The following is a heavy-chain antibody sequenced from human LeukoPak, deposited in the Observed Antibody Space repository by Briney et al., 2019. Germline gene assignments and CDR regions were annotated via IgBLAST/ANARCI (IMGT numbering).Heavy chain of an antibody. CDR3: ARQYYSYGNAFDI. V-gene: IGHV3-23*01. D-gene: IGHD5-18*01. CDR2: ISGSGGST. J-gene: IGHJ3*02. Sequence: GGSLRLSCAASGFTFSSYEMNWVRQAPGKGLEWVSAISGSGGSTYYADSVKGRFTISRDNSKNTLYLQMNSLRAEDTAVYYCARQYYSYGNAFDIWGQGTMVTVSS. CDR1: GFTFSSYE.